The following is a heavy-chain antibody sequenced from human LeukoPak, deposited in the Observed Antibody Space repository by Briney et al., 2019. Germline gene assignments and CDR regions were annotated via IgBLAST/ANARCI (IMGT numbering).Heavy chain of an antibody. J-gene: IGHJ3*02. V-gene: IGHV4-39*01. CDR2: IYYSGST. CDR1: VGSISSSSYY. D-gene: IGHD6-13*01. Sequence: PETLSLTCTVSVGSISSSSYYWCWIRQPPGKGLEWIGSIYYSGSTYHNPSLKSRVTISVDTSKNQFSLQLSSVTAADTAVYYCARHSRGFYSSSWFAFDIWGQGTMVTVSS. CDR3: ARHSRGFYSSSWFAFDI.